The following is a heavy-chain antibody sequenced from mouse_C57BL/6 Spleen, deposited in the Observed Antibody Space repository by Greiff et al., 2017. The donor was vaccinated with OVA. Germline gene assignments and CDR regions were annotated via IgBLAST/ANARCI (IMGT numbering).Heavy chain of an antibody. J-gene: IGHJ3*01. CDR1: GYTFTDYN. Sequence: EVQLQQSGPELVKPGASVKMSCKASGYTFTDYNMHWVKQSHGKSLEWIGYINPNNGGTSYNQKFKGKSTLTVNKSSSTAYMELRSLTSEDAAVYYCARCPGRGFAYWGQGTLVTVSA. D-gene: IGHD3-3*01. V-gene: IGHV1-22*01. CDR3: ARCPGRGFAY. CDR2: INPNNGGT.